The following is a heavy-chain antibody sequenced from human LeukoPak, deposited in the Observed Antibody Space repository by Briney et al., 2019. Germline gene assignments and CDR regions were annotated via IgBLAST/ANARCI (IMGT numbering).Heavy chain of an antibody. D-gene: IGHD3-10*01. CDR1: GFAFSSYW. CDR3: AKDMVRGASMYNWFDP. CDR2: IKQDGSEK. V-gene: IGHV3-7*01. Sequence: GGSLRLSCAASGFAFSSYWMSWVRQAPGKGLEWVAHIKQDGSEKYYADSVKGRFTISRDNSKNTLYLQMNSLRAEDTAVYYCAKDMVRGASMYNWFDPWGQGTLVTVSS. J-gene: IGHJ5*02.